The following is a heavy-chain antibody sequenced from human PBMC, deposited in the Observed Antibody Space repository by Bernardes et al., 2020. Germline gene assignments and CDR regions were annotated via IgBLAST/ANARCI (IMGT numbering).Heavy chain of an antibody. J-gene: IGHJ3*02. CDR1: GFTFSSYA. Sequence: GGSLRLSCAASGFTFSSYAMHWVRKAPGKGLEWVAVISYDGSNKYYADSVKGRFTISRDNSKNTLYLQMNSLRAEDTAVYYCARWKLARPEAFDIWGQGTMVTVSS. CDR2: ISYDGSNK. CDR3: ARWKLARPEAFDI. V-gene: IGHV3-30-3*01. D-gene: IGHD1-1*01.